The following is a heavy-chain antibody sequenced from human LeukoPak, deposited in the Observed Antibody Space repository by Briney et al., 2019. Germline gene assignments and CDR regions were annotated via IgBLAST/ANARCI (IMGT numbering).Heavy chain of an antibody. CDR2: IYSGGST. CDR1: GLTVSSNY. CDR3: ARDLTAYFDY. Sequence: PGGSLRLSCAASGLTVSSNYMSWVRQAPGKGLEWVSVIYSGGSTYYADSVKGRFTISRDNSKKTLYLQMNSLRAEDTAVYYCARDLTAYFDYWGQGTLVTVSS. V-gene: IGHV3-66*01. D-gene: IGHD3-16*01. J-gene: IGHJ4*02.